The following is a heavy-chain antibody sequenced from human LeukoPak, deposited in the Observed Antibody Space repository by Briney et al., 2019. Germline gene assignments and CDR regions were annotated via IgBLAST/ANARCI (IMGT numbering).Heavy chain of an antibody. D-gene: IGHD6-13*01. J-gene: IGHJ6*03. V-gene: IGHV1-46*01. Sequence: ASVKVSCKAFGYTFTSNYMNWVRQAPGQGLEWMGISNLSGGSTSYAQKFQGRVTMTRDMSTSTDYLELSSLRSEDTAVYYCARSVLIAAAGTNYYYYYYMDVWGKGTTVTISS. CDR3: ARSVLIAAAGTNYYYYYYMDV. CDR1: GYTFTSNY. CDR2: SNLSGGST.